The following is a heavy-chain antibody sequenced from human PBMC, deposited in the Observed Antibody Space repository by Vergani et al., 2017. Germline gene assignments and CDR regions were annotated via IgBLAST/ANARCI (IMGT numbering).Heavy chain of an antibody. CDR3: VRDWRHCNTTTCHAS. CDR1: RDTFRNYI. J-gene: IGHJ5*01. V-gene: IGHV1-69*01. Sequence: QVQLVQSGTEVKKPGSSVQVSCKTSRDTFRNYIINWVRQAPGQRFDWIGGMIPIFLSATYAQKFHGRVTLTADDSSSTVYMEVRSLKYEDTAVYYCVRDWRHCNTTTCHASWCHGTLVTVSS. CDR2: MIPIFLSA. D-gene: IGHD2/OR15-2a*01.